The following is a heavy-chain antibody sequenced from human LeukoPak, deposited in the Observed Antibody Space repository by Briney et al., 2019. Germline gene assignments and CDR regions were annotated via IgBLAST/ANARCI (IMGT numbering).Heavy chain of an antibody. V-gene: IGHV3-53*01. CDR1: GFTVSSNY. CDR3: ARNQPAAAGTGFDY. CDR2: IYSGGST. Sequence: GGSLRLSCAASGFTVSSNYMSWVRQAPGKGLEWVSVIYSGGSTYYADSVKGRFTISRDNSKNTLYLQMNSLRAEDTAVYYCARNQPAAAGTGFDYWVQGTLVTVSS. J-gene: IGHJ4*02. D-gene: IGHD6-13*01.